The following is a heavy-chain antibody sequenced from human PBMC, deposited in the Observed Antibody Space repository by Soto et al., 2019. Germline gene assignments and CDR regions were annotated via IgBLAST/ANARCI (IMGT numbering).Heavy chain of an antibody. Sequence: QVQLVQSGAEVKKPGSSVKVSCKAPGGTFSSYAISWVRQAPGQGLEWMGGIIPIFGTANYAQKFQGRVTITADESTSTGYMERSSLRSEATAVYYCARSQGGSSSLDIYYYYYYGMDVWGQGTTVTVSS. V-gene: IGHV1-69*01. D-gene: IGHD2-15*01. CDR1: GGTFSSYA. CDR3: ARSQGGSSSLDIYYYYYYGMDV. CDR2: IIPIFGTA. J-gene: IGHJ6*02.